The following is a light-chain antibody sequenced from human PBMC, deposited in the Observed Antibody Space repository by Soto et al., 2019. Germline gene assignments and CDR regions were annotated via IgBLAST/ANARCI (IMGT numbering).Light chain of an antibody. V-gene: IGLV1-36*01. CDR3: LAWDSSPNGYV. J-gene: IGLJ1*01. CDR1: SFNIGNHG. Sequence: QSVLPQPPLVSAAPGQRVTISCSGGSFNIGNHGVNWYLQIPGKPPKVVIYNNEFLSSGVSDRFSGSKSGTSASLAISGLQSEDEGDYFCLAWDSSPNGYVFGTGTKVTVL. CDR2: NNE.